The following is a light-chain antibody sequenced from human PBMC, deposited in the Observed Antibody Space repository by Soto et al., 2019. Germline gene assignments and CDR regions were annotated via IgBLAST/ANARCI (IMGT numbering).Light chain of an antibody. J-gene: IGKJ1*01. CDR2: AAS. Sequence: AIRMTQSPSSFSASTGDRVTITCRASQGISSYLAWYQQKPGKAPKLLIYAASTLQSGVPSRFSGSGSGTDCTLTISCLQSEDVATYYCQQYYSYPWTFGQGTKVDI. CDR3: QQYYSYPWT. CDR1: QGISSY. V-gene: IGKV1-8*01.